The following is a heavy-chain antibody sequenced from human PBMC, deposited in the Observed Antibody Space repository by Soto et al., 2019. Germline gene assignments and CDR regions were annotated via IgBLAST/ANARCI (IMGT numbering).Heavy chain of an antibody. Sequence: QVQLVQSGAEVKKPGSSVRVSCKASRGAFGSYAVAWLRQAPGQGLDWMGRVIPTYGTPNYGPKFQVRVTMTVDTAKSIAYMEMMGLTSEDTADYYCARAGRRDIKRGGFDIWGQGTLVTVSS. CDR3: ARAGRRDIKRGGFDI. CDR1: RGAFGSYA. V-gene: IGHV1-69*06. J-gene: IGHJ3*02. CDR2: VIPTYGTP. D-gene: IGHD3-10*01.